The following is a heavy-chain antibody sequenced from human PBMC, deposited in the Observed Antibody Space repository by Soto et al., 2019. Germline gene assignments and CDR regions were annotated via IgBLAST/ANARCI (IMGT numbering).Heavy chain of an antibody. CDR1: GGTFSSYA. V-gene: IGHV1-69*12. J-gene: IGHJ6*04. D-gene: IGHD3-16*01. CDR2: IIPIFGTA. Sequence: QVQLVQSGAEVKKPGSSVKVSCKASGGTFSSYAISWVRQAPGQGLEWMGGIIPIFGTANYAQKFQGRVTIAANESTSAADMELRSLRSEDTAVYYSAWGDSPYDEGLDVWGKGTTVTVSS. CDR3: AWGDSPYDEGLDV.